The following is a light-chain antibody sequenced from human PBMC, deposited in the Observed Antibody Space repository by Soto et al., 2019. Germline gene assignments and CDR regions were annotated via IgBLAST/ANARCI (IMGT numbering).Light chain of an antibody. Sequence: EIVLTQSPATLSLSPGERATLSCRASQSVSSYLAWYQQKPGQAPRLLIYDASNRATGIPARFSGSGSGTDFPPPISRLEPEDFGVYYWQQRNNWAFTFRPGTKVDIK. J-gene: IGKJ3*01. V-gene: IGKV3-11*01. CDR1: QSVSSY. CDR3: QQRNNWAFT. CDR2: DAS.